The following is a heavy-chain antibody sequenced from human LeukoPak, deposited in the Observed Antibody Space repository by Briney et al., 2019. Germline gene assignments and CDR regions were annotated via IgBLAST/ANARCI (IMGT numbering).Heavy chain of an antibody. V-gene: IGHV3-30-3*01. Sequence: GRSLRLSCAASGFTFSSYAMHWVRQAPGKGLEWVAVISYDGSNKYYADSVKGRFTISRDNSKNTLYLQMNSLRAEDTAVYYCATSSHTGFDYWGQGTLVTVSS. D-gene: IGHD2-8*02. CDR2: ISYDGSNK. J-gene: IGHJ4*02. CDR3: ATSSHTGFDY. CDR1: GFTFSSYA.